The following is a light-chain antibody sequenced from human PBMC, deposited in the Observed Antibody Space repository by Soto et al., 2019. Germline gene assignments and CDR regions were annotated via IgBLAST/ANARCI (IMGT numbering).Light chain of an antibody. CDR3: QQTYNTRWT. CDR2: AAS. Sequence: DIQMTQSPSSLSASVGDRVTITCRASQSISSYLNWYQQKPGKAPKLLIYAASSLQSGVPSRFSGSGSGTDFTLTITSLQPEDFATYYCQQTYNTRWTFGQGTKVDIK. J-gene: IGKJ1*01. V-gene: IGKV1-39*01. CDR1: QSISSY.